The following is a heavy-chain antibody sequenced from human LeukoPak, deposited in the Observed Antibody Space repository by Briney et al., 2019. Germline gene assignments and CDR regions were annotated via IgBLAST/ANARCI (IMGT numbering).Heavy chain of an antibody. V-gene: IGHV1-24*01. CDR2: FDPEDGET. CDR3: ARFCSGGGCYHNWFDP. CDR1: GYTLTELS. J-gene: IGHJ5*02. D-gene: IGHD2-15*01. Sequence: ASVKVSCKVSGYTLTELSMHWVRQAPGKGLEWMGGFDPEDGETIYAQKFQDRVTMTTDTATNTAYMELRSLRSDDTAVYHCARFCSGGGCYHNWFDPWGQGTLVTVSS.